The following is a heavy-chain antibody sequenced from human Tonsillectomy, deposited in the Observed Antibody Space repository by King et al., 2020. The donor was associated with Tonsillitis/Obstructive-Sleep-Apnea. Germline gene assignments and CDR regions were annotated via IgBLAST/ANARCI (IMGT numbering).Heavy chain of an antibody. Sequence: QLQESGPGLVKPSETLSLTCTVSGGSISSFYWSWIRQPPGKGLDWIGYIYYTGSTNYNPSLESRVTISVDTSKNQFSLKPTSVTAADTAVYYCARDSGGSLDYWGQGTLVTVSS. CDR1: GGSISSFY. V-gene: IGHV4-59*01. CDR2: IYYTGST. CDR3: ARDSGGSLDY. D-gene: IGHD1-26*01. J-gene: IGHJ4*02.